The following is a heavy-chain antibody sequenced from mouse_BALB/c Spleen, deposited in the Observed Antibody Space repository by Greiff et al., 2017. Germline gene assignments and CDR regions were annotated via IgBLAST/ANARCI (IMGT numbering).Heavy chain of an antibody. J-gene: IGHJ3*01. CDR1: GYTFTSYT. Sequence: VQLQQSAAELARPGASVKMSCKASGYTFTSYTMHWVKQRPGQGLEWIGYINPSSGYTEYNQKFKDKTTLTADKSSSTAYMQLSSLTSEDSAVYYCARFHYYGYVWFAYWGQGTLVTVSA. V-gene: IGHV1-4*02. CDR2: INPSSGYT. CDR3: ARFHYYGYVWFAY. D-gene: IGHD1-2*01.